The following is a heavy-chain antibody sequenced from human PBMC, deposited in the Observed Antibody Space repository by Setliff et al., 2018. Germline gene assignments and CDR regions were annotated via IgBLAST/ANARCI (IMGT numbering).Heavy chain of an antibody. J-gene: IGHJ6*02. CDR1: GFTFSSYW. CDR3: TRDYGFCSGGSCSYYGMDV. V-gene: IGHV3-7*01. D-gene: IGHD2-15*01. Sequence: GGSLRLSCAASGFTFSSYWMSWVRQAPGKGLEWVANIKQDGSEKYYVDSVKGRFTSSRDNAKNSLYLQMNGLRADDTAVYYCTRDYGFCSGGSCSYYGMDVWGQGTTVTVSS. CDR2: IKQDGSEK.